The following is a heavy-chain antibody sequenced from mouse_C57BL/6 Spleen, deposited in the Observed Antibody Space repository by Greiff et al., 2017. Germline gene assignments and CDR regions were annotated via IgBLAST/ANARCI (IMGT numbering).Heavy chain of an antibody. CDR3: ASYSNYFDY. Sequence: EVQRVESGGGLVQPGGSLSLSCAASGFTFTDYYMSWVRQPPGKALEWLGFIRNKANGYTTEYSASVKGRFTISRDNSQSILYLQMNALRAEDSATYYCASYSNYFDYWGQGTTLTVSS. V-gene: IGHV7-3*01. CDR2: IRNKANGYTT. CDR1: GFTFTDYY. J-gene: IGHJ2*01.